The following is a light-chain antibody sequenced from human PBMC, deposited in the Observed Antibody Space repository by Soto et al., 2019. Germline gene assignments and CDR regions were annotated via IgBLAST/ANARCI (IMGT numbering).Light chain of an antibody. J-gene: IGKJ4*01. V-gene: IGKV3-20*01. CDR3: QQYYSSHLT. Sequence: ENVLTQSPGTLSLSPGERATLSCRASQNVISSYLAWYQQKPGQAPSLLDYGTSSRAAGIPDRFSGSGSGTDFTLTISRLEPEDFAVYYCQQYYSSHLTFGGGTKVEIK. CDR2: GTS. CDR1: QNVISSY.